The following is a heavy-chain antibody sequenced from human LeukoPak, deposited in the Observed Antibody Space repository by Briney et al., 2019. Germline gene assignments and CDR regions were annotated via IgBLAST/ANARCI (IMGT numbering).Heavy chain of an antibody. D-gene: IGHD3-10*01. J-gene: IGHJ5*02. V-gene: IGHV4-39*01. CDR3: ARAYGSGSYFHWFDP. CDR1: GGSISTSSYY. Sequence: SETLSLTCTVSGGSISTSSYYWGWIRQPPGKGLEWIGSMFHSGSTYDNPSLRSRVTISADTSKNQFSLKLSSVTAADTAVYYCARAYGSGSYFHWFDPWGQGTLVTVSS. CDR2: MFHSGST.